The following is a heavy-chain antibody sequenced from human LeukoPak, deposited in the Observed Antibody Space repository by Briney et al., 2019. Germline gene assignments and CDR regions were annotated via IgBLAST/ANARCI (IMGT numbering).Heavy chain of an antibody. Sequence: AASVKVSCKASGGTFSSYAISWVRQAPGQGLEWMGGIIPIFGTANYAQKFQGRVTITADKSTSTAYMELSSLRSEDTAVYYCAREESWELHNWFDPWGQGTLVTVSS. D-gene: IGHD1-26*01. V-gene: IGHV1-69*06. CDR1: GGTFSSYA. CDR2: IIPIFGTA. CDR3: AREESWELHNWFDP. J-gene: IGHJ5*02.